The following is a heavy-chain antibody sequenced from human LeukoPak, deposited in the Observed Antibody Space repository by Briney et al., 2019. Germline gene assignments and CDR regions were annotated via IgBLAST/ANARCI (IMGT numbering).Heavy chain of an antibody. CDR3: ARGIYCSSASCYYYFDY. V-gene: IGHV4-59*01. CDR1: GGSISSYY. J-gene: IGHJ4*02. Sequence: SETLSLTCTVSGGSISSYYWSWIRQPPGKGLEWIGYIYSSGSTNYNPSLKSRVTIPVDTSKNQFSLKLNSVTAADTAVYYCARGIYCSSASCYYYFDYWGQGTLVTVSS. CDR2: IYSSGST. D-gene: IGHD2-2*01.